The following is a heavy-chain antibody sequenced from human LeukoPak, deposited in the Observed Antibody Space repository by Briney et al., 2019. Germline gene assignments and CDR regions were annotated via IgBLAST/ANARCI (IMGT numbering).Heavy chain of an antibody. CDR3: ARSTMVVTIGWYFNL. J-gene: IGHJ2*01. D-gene: IGHD4-23*01. CDR2: ISSSGSTI. CDR1: GFTFSDYY. V-gene: IGHV3-11*04. Sequence: GGSLRLSCAASGFTFSDYYMSWIRQAPGKGLEWVSYISSSGSTIYYADSVKGRFTIFRDNAKNSLYLQMNSLRAEDTAVFYCARSTMVVTIGWYFNLWGRGTLVTVSS.